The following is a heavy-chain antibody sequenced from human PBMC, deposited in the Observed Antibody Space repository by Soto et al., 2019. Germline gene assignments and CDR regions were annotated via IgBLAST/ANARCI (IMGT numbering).Heavy chain of an antibody. J-gene: IGHJ6*02. CDR1: GGTFSSYA. D-gene: IGHD2-15*01. V-gene: IGHV1-69*13. Sequence: SVKVSCQASGGTFSSYAISWVRQAPGQGLEWMGGIIPIFGTANYAQKFQGRVTITADESTSTAYMELSSLRSEDTAVYYCAREACSGGSCYWGSYGMDVWGQGTTVTVSS. CDR2: IIPIFGTA. CDR3: AREACSGGSCYWGSYGMDV.